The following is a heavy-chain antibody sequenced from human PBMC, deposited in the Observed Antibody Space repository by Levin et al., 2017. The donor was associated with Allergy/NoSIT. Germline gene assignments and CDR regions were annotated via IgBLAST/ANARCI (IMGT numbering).Heavy chain of an antibody. CDR3: AKKYCTSTSCYGVGHFDC. J-gene: IGHJ4*02. D-gene: IGHD2-2*01. CDR2: ISSNNRTI. CDR1: GFTFSSYA. Sequence: GESLKISCAASGFTFSSYAMHWVRQAPGKGLEWVSVISSNNRTIYYADSVKGRFTISRDNSKNTLYLQMNSLRAEDTALYYCAKKYCTSTSCYGVGHFDCWGQGTLVTVSS. V-gene: IGHV3-23*01.